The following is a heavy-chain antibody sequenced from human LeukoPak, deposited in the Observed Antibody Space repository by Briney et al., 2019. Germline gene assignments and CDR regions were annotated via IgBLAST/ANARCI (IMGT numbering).Heavy chain of an antibody. V-gene: IGHV4-59*12. CDR3: ARPNGSGSYYNRRYYYYMDV. Sequence: SETLSLTCTVSGGSISSYYWSWIRQPPGKGLEWIGYIYDSGSTNYNPSLKSRVTISVDTSKNQFSLKLSSVTAADTAVYYCARPNGSGSYYNRRYYYYMDVWGKGTTVTISS. D-gene: IGHD3-10*01. CDR1: GGSISSYY. J-gene: IGHJ6*03. CDR2: IYDSGST.